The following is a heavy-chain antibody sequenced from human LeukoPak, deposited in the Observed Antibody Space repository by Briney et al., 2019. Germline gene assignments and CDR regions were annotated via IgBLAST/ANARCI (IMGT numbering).Heavy chain of an antibody. CDR3: ARGGYGPGSHYRY. Sequence: SETLSLTCAVSAGSFTGYYWSWIRQPPGKGLEWIGEIAHTGSISYNPSLRSRVTISVDTFKNQFSLKLRSVSAADRAIYYCARGGYGPGSHYRYWGQGTLVTVSS. J-gene: IGHJ4*02. CDR2: IAHTGSI. V-gene: IGHV4-34*01. D-gene: IGHD3-10*01. CDR1: AGSFTGYY.